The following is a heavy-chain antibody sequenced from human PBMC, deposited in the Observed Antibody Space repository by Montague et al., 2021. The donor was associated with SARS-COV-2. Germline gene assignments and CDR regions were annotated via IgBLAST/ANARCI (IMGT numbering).Heavy chain of an antibody. CDR3: ARRLTVWTGYAKSVYFDY. CDR1: GGSFSDYY. CDR2: INHSGST. D-gene: IGHD3/OR15-3a*01. Sequence: SETLSLTCAVYGGSFSDYYWSWIRQPPGKGLEWIGEINHSGSTNYNPSLKSRVTISVDTPRSQFSLELSSVTAADTAVYYCARRLTVWTGYAKSVYFDYWGQGLLVTVSS. V-gene: IGHV4-34*01. J-gene: IGHJ4*02.